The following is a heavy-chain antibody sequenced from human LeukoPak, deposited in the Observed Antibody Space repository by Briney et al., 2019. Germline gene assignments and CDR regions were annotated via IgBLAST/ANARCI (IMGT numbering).Heavy chain of an antibody. D-gene: IGHD5-18*01. CDR1: GFTFSSYA. V-gene: IGHV3-23*01. CDR2: ISGSGGST. Sequence: GGSLRLSCAASGFTFSSYAMSWVRQAPGKGLEWVSAISGSGGSTYYADSVKGRFTISRDNSKNTLYLQMNSLRAEDTAVYYCAKAKVQLWLQVDYMDVWGKGTTVTVSS. CDR3: AKAKVQLWLQVDYMDV. J-gene: IGHJ6*03.